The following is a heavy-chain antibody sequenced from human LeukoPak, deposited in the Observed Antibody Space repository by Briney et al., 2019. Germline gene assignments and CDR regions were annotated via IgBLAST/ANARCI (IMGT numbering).Heavy chain of an antibody. Sequence: GGSLRLSCAASGFTFSNYGMNWVCQAPGKGLEWVSSITSSSSYIYYAASVKGRFTISRDNAKNSLFLQMNSLRAEDAAIYYCAREEVRAFDIWGQGTMVTVSS. D-gene: IGHD3-10*01. CDR3: AREEVRAFDI. CDR1: GFTFSNYG. V-gene: IGHV3-21*01. J-gene: IGHJ3*02. CDR2: ITSSSSYI.